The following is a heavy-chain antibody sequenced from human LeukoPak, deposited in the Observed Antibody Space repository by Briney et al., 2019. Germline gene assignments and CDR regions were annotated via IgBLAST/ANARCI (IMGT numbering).Heavy chain of an antibody. Sequence: PGGSLRLSCAASGFTFSSYAMSWVRQAPGKGLERVSAISGSGGSTYYADSVKGRFTISRDNSKNTLYLQMNSLRAEDTAVYYCAKDQGYYDFWSGFDYWGQGTLVTVSS. CDR1: GFTFSSYA. V-gene: IGHV3-23*01. CDR3: AKDQGYYDFWSGFDY. CDR2: ISGSGGST. J-gene: IGHJ4*02. D-gene: IGHD3-3*01.